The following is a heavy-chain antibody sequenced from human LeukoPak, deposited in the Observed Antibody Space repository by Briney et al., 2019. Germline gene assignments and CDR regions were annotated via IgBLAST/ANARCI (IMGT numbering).Heavy chain of an antibody. Sequence: SVKVSCKASGGTFSSYAISWVRQAPGQGLEWMGRIIPILGIANYAQKFQGRVTITADKSTSTAYMELSSLRSEDTAVYYCARDRKLGYSSSWYPSWFDPWGQGTLVTVSS. J-gene: IGHJ5*02. CDR1: GGTFSSYA. CDR2: IIPILGIA. V-gene: IGHV1-69*04. D-gene: IGHD6-13*01. CDR3: ARDRKLGYSSSWYPSWFDP.